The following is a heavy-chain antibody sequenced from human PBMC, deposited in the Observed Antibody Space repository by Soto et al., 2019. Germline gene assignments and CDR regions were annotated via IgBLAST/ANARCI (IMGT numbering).Heavy chain of an antibody. Sequence: SETLSLTCTVSGGSISSYFWSWIRQPAGKGLEWIGRIYASGSTNYNPSLKSRVTMSVDTSKNQFSLKLSSVTAADTAVYYCARCPSGYSSSWYYFDYWGQGALVTVSS. CDR1: GGSISSYF. J-gene: IGHJ4*02. CDR2: IYASGST. CDR3: ARCPSGYSSSWYYFDY. V-gene: IGHV4-4*07. D-gene: IGHD6-13*01.